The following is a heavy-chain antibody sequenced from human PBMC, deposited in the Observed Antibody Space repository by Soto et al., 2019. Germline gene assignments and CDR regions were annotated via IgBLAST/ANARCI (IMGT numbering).Heavy chain of an antibody. CDR3: ASSPVTPHWYFDL. J-gene: IGHJ2*01. CDR1: GGSISSGGYS. V-gene: IGHV4-30-2*01. Sequence: QLQLQESGSGLVKPSQTLSLTCAVSGGSISSGGYSWSWIRQPPGKGLEWIGYIYHSGSTYYNPSLKGRVTISVDRSKNQFSLKLSSVTAADTAVYYCASSPVTPHWYFDLWGRGTLVTVSS. D-gene: IGHD4-17*01. CDR2: IYHSGST.